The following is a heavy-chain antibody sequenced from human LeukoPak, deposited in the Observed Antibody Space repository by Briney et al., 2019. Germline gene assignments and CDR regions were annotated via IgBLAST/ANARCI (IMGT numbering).Heavy chain of an antibody. J-gene: IGHJ4*02. CDR3: ARVLPYFDY. V-gene: IGHV3-48*03. CDR1: GFTFSNYE. CDR2: ISSSGDTI. Sequence: GGSLRLSCAASGFTFSNYEMNWVRQAPGKGLEWVSYISSSGDTIYYADSVKGRFTISRDNAKNSLYLQMNSLRAEDTAVYYCARVLPYFDYWGQGTLVTVSS.